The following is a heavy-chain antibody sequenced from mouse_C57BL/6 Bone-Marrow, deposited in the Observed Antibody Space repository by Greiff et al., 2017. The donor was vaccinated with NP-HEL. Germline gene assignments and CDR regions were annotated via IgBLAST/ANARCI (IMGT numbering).Heavy chain of an antibody. CDR1: GYSITSGYY. J-gene: IGHJ1*03. V-gene: IGHV3-6*01. CDR2: ISYDGSN. Sequence: EVKVEESGPGLVKPSQSLSLTCSVTGYSITSGYYWNWIRQFPGNKLEWMGYISYDGSNNYNPSLKNRISITRDTSKNQFFLKLNSVTTEDTATYYCARVITTAYWYFDVWGTGTTVTVSS. CDR3: ARVITTAYWYFDV. D-gene: IGHD1-2*01.